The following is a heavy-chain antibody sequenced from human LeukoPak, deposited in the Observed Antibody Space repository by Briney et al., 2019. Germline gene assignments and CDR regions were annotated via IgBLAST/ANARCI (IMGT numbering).Heavy chain of an antibody. CDR3: TTDPITIFGVVTDY. Sequence: TGGSLRLSCVASGFTFSSYGMHWVRQAPGKGLEWVGRIKSKTDGGTTDYAAPVKGRFTISRDDSKNTLYLQMNSLKTEDTAVYYCTTDPITIFGVVTDYWGQGTLVTVSS. CDR2: IKSKTDGGTT. D-gene: IGHD3-3*01. CDR1: GFTFSSYG. V-gene: IGHV3-15*07. J-gene: IGHJ4*02.